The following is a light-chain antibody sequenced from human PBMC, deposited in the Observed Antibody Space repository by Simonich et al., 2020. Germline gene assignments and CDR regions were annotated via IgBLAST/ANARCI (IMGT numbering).Light chain of an antibody. V-gene: IGKV4-1*01. CDR1: PSVLYSSNNKNY. Sequence: DIVMTQSPDSLAVSLGERATLNCKSSPSVLYSSNNKNYLAWYQQKQGQPPKLLIYWASTREAGVPDRFSGSGSGTDFTLTISSLQAEDVAVYYCQQYYSTPYTFGQGTKLEIK. CDR3: QQYYSTPYT. J-gene: IGKJ2*01. CDR2: WAS.